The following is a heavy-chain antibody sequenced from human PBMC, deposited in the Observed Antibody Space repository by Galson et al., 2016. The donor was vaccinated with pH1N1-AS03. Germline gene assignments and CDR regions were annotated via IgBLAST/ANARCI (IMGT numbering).Heavy chain of an antibody. CDR3: VTGGNNFGHEY. CDR1: GFTLSSYR. J-gene: IGHJ4*01. Sequence: SLRLSCAASGFTLSSYRVNWVRQAPGKGLEWVGRIKSKTAGGTTEYAAPVKGGFTISRDDSRDTLHLQMNSLKPEDSALYYCVTGGNNFGHEYWGQGTLVTVSS. D-gene: IGHD5-18*01. V-gene: IGHV3-15*01. CDR2: IKSKTAGGTT.